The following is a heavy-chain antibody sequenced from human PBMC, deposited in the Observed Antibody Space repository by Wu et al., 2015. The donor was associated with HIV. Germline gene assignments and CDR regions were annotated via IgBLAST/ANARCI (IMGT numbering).Heavy chain of an antibody. Sequence: QVQLVQSGAEVKKPGASVKVSCKAFGYTFTSYYMHWVRQAPGQGLEWMGRIIPIFGTANYAQKFQGRVTITADESTSTAYMELSSLRSEDTAVYYCARDESGYGTVDYWAEGTLVTVSS. V-gene: IGHV1-69*18. J-gene: IGHJ4*02. CDR2: IIPIFGTA. CDR3: ARDESGYGTVDY. CDR1: GYTFTSYY. D-gene: IGHD5-12*01.